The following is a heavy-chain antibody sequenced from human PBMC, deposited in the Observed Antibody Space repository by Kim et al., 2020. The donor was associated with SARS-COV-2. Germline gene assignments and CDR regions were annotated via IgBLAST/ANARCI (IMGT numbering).Heavy chain of an antibody. CDR3: ASIAAAGRGGWGDYYYYYGMDV. J-gene: IGHJ6*02. CDR1: GYTFTGYY. Sequence: ASVKVSCKASGYTFTGYYMHWVRQAPGQGLEWMGRINPNSGGTNYAQKFQGRVTMTRATSISTAYMELSRLRSDDTAVYYCASIAAAGRGGWGDYYYYYGMDVWGQGTTVTVSS. CDR2: INPNSGGT. V-gene: IGHV1-2*06. D-gene: IGHD6-13*01.